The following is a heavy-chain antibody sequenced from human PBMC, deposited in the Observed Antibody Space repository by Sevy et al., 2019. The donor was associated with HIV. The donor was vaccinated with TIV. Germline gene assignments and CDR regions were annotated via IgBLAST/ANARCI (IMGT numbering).Heavy chain of an antibody. V-gene: IGHV5-51*01. CDR1: GYSFTSYW. J-gene: IGHJ4*02. CDR3: ARVYDSSGYYQPYFDY. CDR2: SYAGDSDT. Sequence: GESLKISCKGSGYSFTSYWIGWVRQMPGEGLEWMGISYAGDSDTIYSPSFKGQVTISADKSINSAYLQWSSLKASDTAMYYCARVYDSSGYYQPYFDYWGQGTLVTVSS. D-gene: IGHD3-22*01.